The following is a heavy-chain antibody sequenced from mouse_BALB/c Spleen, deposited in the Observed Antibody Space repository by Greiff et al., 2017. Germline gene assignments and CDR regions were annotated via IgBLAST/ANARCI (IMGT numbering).Heavy chain of an antibody. Sequence: VQLQQSGAELVKPGASVKLSCTASGFNIKDTYMHWVKQRPEQGLEWIGRIDPANGNTKYDPKFQGKATITADTSSNTAYLQLSSLTSEDTAVYYCARRDYYGSAMDDWGQGTSVTVSS. CDR1: GFNIKDTY. CDR2: IDPANGNT. D-gene: IGHD1-1*01. V-gene: IGHV14-3*02. CDR3: ARRDYYGSAMDD. J-gene: IGHJ4*01.